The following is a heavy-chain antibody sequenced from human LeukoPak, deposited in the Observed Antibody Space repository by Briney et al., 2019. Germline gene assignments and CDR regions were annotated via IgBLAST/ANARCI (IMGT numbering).Heavy chain of an antibody. Sequence: GESLKISCKGFGYSFTSYWIGWVRQMPGKGLEWMGIIYPGDSDTRYSPSFQGQVTISADKSISTAYLQWRSLKASDTAMYYCARRGVTAMVTWYFDLWGRGTLVTVSS. D-gene: IGHD2-21*02. V-gene: IGHV5-51*01. CDR1: GYSFTSYW. CDR2: IYPGDSDT. CDR3: ARRGVTAMVTWYFDL. J-gene: IGHJ2*01.